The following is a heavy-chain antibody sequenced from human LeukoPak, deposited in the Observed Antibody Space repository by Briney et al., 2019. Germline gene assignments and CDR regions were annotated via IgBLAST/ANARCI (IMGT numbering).Heavy chain of an antibody. Sequence: GGSLRLSCAASEFTFSSYWMHWVRQAPGKGLVWVSRIKYDGSSTNYADSVKGRFTISRDNAKNTPYLQMTSLRAEDTAVYYCTRRGAASDAFDIWGQGTMVTVSS. CDR1: EFTFSSYW. D-gene: IGHD3-16*01. V-gene: IGHV3-74*01. J-gene: IGHJ3*02. CDR3: TRRGAASDAFDI. CDR2: IKYDGSST.